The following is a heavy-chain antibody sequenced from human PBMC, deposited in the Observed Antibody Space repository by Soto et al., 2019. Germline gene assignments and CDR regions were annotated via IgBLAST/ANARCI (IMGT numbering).Heavy chain of an antibody. CDR1: GGSFSGYY. J-gene: IGHJ5*02. CDR2: INHSGST. Sequence: PSETLSLTCAVYGGSFSGYYWSWIRQPPGKGLEWIGEINHSGSTNYNPSLKSRVTISVDTSKNQFSLRLSSVTAADTAVYYCARHSTDYGFDPWGQGTLVTVSS. D-gene: IGHD4-17*01. V-gene: IGHV4-34*01. CDR3: ARHSTDYGFDP.